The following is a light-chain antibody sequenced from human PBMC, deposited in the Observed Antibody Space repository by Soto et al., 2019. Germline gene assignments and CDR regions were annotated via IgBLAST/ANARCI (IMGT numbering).Light chain of an antibody. J-gene: IGLJ1*01. V-gene: IGLV2-14*01. CDR2: EVR. Sequence: QSVLTQPASVSGSPGQSITFSCTGTSRDVGAYKYVSWYQQHPGRAPQLIIFEVRNRPSGVSNRFSGSKSGNTASLTISGLQPEDEADYYCSSFTTSSAVVFGTGTKVTVL. CDR1: SRDVGAYKY. CDR3: SSFTTSSAVV.